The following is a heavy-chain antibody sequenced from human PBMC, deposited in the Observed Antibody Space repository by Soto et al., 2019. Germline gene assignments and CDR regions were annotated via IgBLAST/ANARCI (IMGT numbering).Heavy chain of an antibody. CDR1: GGSISSHY. V-gene: IGHV4-59*11. CDR2: IYYRGST. CDR3: ARDGREASGMDV. D-gene: IGHD1-26*01. J-gene: IGHJ6*02. Sequence: SETLSLTCTVSGGSISSHYWSWVRQAPGKGLEWIGHIYYRGSTSYNPSLRSRSTISVDTSNNQFSLKLNSVTTADTAVYYCARDGREASGMDVWGQGTKVTV.